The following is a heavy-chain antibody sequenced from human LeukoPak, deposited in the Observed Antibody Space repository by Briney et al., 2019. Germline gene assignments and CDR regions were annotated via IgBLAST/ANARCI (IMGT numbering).Heavy chain of an antibody. V-gene: IGHV3-30*18. J-gene: IGHJ4*02. D-gene: IGHD4-17*01. Sequence: GGSLRLSCAASGFTFSNYGMHWVRQAPGKGLEWVAVISNDGINKHYTDSVKGRFTVSRDNSKNTLYLQMNSLRVEDTAVYYCAKLPSDYGDYVTWGRSDCWGQGTLVTVSS. CDR2: ISNDGINK. CDR1: GFTFSNYG. CDR3: AKLPSDYGDYVTWGRSDC.